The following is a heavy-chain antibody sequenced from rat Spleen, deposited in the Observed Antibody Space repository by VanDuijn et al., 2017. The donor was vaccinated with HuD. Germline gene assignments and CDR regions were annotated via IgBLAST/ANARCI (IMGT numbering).Heavy chain of an antibody. CDR3: TRRDDTYYYFDY. Sequence: EVQLVESGGGLVQPGRSMELSCAPSGFTFSSFPMAWVRQAPTKGLEWVATISTSGDITYYRDSVKGRFTISRHNARNTLNLQMNSLRSEDTATYYCTRRDDTYYYFDYWGQGVMVTVSS. CDR2: ISTSGDIT. V-gene: IGHV5-46*01. J-gene: IGHJ2*01. D-gene: IGHD2-5*01. CDR1: GFTFSSFP.